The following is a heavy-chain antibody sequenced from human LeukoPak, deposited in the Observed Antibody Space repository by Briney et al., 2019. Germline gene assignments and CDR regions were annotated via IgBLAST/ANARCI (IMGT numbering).Heavy chain of an antibody. CDR2: ISAYNGKT. V-gene: IGHV1-18*01. J-gene: IGHJ4*02. Sequence: ASVKVSCKASGYTFTSYYINWVRQAPGQGLEWVGWISAYNGKTNYAQKSQGRVTMTIDTSTTTAYMDLRSLTSDDTAMYYCAKGGAMVATIDYWGQGTLVTVSS. CDR3: AKGGAMVATIDY. D-gene: IGHD5-18*01. CDR1: GYTFTSYY.